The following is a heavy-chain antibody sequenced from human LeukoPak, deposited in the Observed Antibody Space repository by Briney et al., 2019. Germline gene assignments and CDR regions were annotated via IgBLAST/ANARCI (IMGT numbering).Heavy chain of an antibody. V-gene: IGHV4-34*01. D-gene: IGHD3-3*01. Sequence: SETLSLTCAVYGGSFSGYYWSWIRQPPGEGLEWIGEINHSGSTNYNPSLKSRVTISVDTSKNQFSLKLSSVTAADTAVYYCARDGLLRFLEWSPLSGFSYYYGMDVWGQGTTVTVSS. CDR1: GGSFSGYY. J-gene: IGHJ6*02. CDR2: INHSGST. CDR3: ARDGLLRFLEWSPLSGFSYYYGMDV.